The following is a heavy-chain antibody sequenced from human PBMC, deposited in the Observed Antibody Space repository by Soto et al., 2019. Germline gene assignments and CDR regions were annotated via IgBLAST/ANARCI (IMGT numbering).Heavy chain of an antibody. V-gene: IGHV1-2*02. CDR1: GYTFTGCY. J-gene: IGHJ4*02. CDR2: INPNSGGT. CDR3: AKTAAARPNLYLDS. D-gene: IGHD6-6*01. Sequence: GASVNVSCKSSGYTFTGCYMHWVRQAPGQGLEWMGWINPNSGGTNYAQKFQGRVTMTRDTSISTAYMELSRLRSDDTAVFYCAKTAAARPNLYLDSWGQGTLVTVSS.